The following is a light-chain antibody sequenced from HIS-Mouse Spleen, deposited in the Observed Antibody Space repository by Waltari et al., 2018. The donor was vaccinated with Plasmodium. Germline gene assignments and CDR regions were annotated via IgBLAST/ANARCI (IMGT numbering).Light chain of an antibody. CDR3: YSTDSSGNHRV. CDR1: ALPKKY. CDR2: EDS. V-gene: IGLV3-10*01. J-gene: IGLJ3*02. Sequence: SYELTQPPSVSVSPGQTARITCSGDALPKKYAYWYQQKSGRAPVLVIYEDSNRPSGIPEGCSGSSSGTMATLTISGAQVEDEADYYCYSTDSSGNHRVFGGGTKLTVL.